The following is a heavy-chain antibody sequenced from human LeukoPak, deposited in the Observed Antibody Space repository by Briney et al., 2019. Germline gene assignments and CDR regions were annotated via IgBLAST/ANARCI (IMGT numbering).Heavy chain of an antibody. CDR1: GYTFTSYD. D-gene: IGHD5-12*01. CDR2: MNPNSGNT. CDR3: ASSVRGYSGYDSSYYYGMDV. V-gene: IGHV1-8*03. J-gene: IGHJ6*02. Sequence: ASVKVSCKASGYTFTSYDINWVRQATGQGLEWMGWMNPNSGNTGYAQKFQDRVTITRDRSMSTAYMELSSLRSEDTAMYYCASSVRGYSGYDSSYYYGMDVWGQGTTVTVSS.